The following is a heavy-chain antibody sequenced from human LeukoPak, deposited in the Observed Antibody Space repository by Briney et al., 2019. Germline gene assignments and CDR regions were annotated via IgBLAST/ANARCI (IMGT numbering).Heavy chain of an antibody. CDR1: GFTVSSNY. CDR2: LYSGGTT. J-gene: IGHJ4*02. Sequence: GGSLRLSCAASGFTVSSNYVSWVRQAPGKGLEWVSALYSGGTTYYAGSVKGRFTISTDNSKNTLYLQMNSLRGEDTAVYYCARQSSRLTIFDYWGQGTLVTVSS. V-gene: IGHV3-53*01. CDR3: ARQSSRLTIFDY. D-gene: IGHD4/OR15-4a*01.